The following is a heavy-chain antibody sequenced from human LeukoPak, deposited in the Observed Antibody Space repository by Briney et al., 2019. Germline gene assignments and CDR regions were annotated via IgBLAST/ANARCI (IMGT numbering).Heavy chain of an antibody. CDR1: GFTFSSYS. Sequence: GGSLRLSCAASGFTFSSYSMNWVRQAPGKGLEWVSSISSSSSYIYYADSVKGRFTISRDNAKNSLYLQMNSLRAEDTALYYCAKDLRLWPTMGGQGTLVTVSS. CDR2: ISSSSSYI. CDR3: AKDLRLWPTM. D-gene: IGHD5-18*01. V-gene: IGHV3-21*04. J-gene: IGHJ4*02.